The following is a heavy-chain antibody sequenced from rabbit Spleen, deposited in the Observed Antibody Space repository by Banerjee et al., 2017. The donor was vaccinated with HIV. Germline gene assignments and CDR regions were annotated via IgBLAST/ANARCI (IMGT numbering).Heavy chain of an antibody. CDR2: INAATGKP. Sequence: QEQLKETGGGLVQPGRSLTLSCKASGFDFSSYGVSWVRQAPGKGLEWIACINAATGKPVYATWAKGRFTISRTSSTTVTLRMTSLTAADRATYFCARDLTDVIGWNFGWWGQGTLVTVS. CDR3: ARDLTDVIGWNFGW. CDR1: GFDFSSYG. V-gene: IGHV1S45*01. J-gene: IGHJ4*01. D-gene: IGHD1-1*01.